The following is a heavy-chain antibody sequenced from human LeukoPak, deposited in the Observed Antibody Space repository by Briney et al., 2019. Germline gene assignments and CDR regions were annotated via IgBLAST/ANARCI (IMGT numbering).Heavy chain of an antibody. CDR3: ARQDYGDYVSDY. J-gene: IGHJ4*02. V-gene: IGHV4-59*08. Sequence: PSETLSLTCTVSGGSISSYYWSWIRQPPGKGLEWIGYIYYSGSTNYNPSLKSRVTISVDTSKNQFSLKLTSVTAADTAVYYCARQDYGDYVSDYWGQGTLVTVSS. CDR2: IYYSGST. D-gene: IGHD4-17*01. CDR1: GGSISSYY.